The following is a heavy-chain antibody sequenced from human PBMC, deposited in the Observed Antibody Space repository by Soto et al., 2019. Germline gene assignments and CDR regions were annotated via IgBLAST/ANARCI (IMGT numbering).Heavy chain of an antibody. CDR1: GGSLRGSY. J-gene: IGHJ4*02. V-gene: IGHV4-34*02. CDR2: VTHSGST. CDR3: ARGHIPVYGPVPDYFDS. Sequence: QVHFQQWGAGLLKPSETLSLTCGVYGGSLRGSYWSWIRQPPGKALAWLGKVTHSGSTTFNPSLKSRVSVSVDTSDNQFSLKLTSVTAADTAVYYCARGHIPVYGPVPDYFDSWGQGTLVTVSS. D-gene: IGHD2-21*01.